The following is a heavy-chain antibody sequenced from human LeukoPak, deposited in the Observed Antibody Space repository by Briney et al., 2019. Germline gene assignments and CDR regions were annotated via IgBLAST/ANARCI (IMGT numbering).Heavy chain of an antibody. Sequence: ASVKVSCKASGYTFTSYAMNWVRQAPGQGLEWMGWINTNTGNPTYAQGFTGRFVFSLDTSVSTAYLQISSLKAEDTAVYYCARVYSGYDSLRLNYFDYWGQGTLVTVSS. V-gene: IGHV7-4-1*02. D-gene: IGHD5-12*01. CDR1: GYTFTSYA. CDR2: INTNTGNP. J-gene: IGHJ4*02. CDR3: ARVYSGYDSLRLNYFDY.